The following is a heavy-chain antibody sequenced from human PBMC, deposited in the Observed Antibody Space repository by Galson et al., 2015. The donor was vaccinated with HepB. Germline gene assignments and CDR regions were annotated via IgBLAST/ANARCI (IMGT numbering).Heavy chain of an antibody. CDR3: ASIYYYDSSGYYSRYFDL. CDR1: GGTFSSYA. CDR2: IIPIFGTA. J-gene: IGHJ2*01. D-gene: IGHD3-22*01. Sequence: SVKVSCKASGGTFSSYAISWVRQAPGQGLEWMGGIIPIFGTANYAQKFQGRVTITADKSTSTAYMELSSLRSEDTAVYYCASIYYYDSSGYYSRYFDLWGRGTLVTVSS. V-gene: IGHV1-69*06.